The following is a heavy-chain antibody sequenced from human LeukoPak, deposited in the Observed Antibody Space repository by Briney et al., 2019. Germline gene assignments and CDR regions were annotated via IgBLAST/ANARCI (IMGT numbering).Heavy chain of an antibody. CDR2: INHSGST. CDR3: ARQKVGRRLLWFGNQTPIYMDV. J-gene: IGHJ6*03. Sequence: PSETLSLTCTVSGDSISTSNSYWSWIRQPPGKGLEWIGEINHSGSTNYNPSLKSRVTISVDTSKNQFSLKLSSVTAADTAVYYCARQKVGRRLLWFGNQTPIYMDVWGKGTTVTISS. D-gene: IGHD3-10*01. CDR1: GDSISTSNSY. V-gene: IGHV4-39*01.